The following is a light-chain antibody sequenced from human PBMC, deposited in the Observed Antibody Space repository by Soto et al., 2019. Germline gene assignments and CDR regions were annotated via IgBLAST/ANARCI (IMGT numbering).Light chain of an antibody. V-gene: IGKV4-1*01. CDR1: HSVLYSSNNKSY. CDR3: QQYYTVTVT. Sequence: MVMTQSPNSLAVSLGERAPINCESIHSVLYSSNNKSYLAWYQQKQGQPPRLXXYWASTRESGVPDRFSGSGSGTDGTITITSLKEEDVSVYYCQQYYTVTVTFGGGTKVDIK. CDR2: WAS. J-gene: IGKJ4*01.